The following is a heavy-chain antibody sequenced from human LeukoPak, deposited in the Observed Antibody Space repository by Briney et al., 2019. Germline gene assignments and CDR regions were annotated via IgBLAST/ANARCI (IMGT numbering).Heavy chain of an antibody. D-gene: IGHD5-18*01. CDR1: GFTFGSYA. Sequence: GGSLRLSCAASGFTFGSYAMSWVRQAPGKGLEWVSTFSGGATYYADSVKGRFTLSRDNSKNTLYLQMNSLRAEDTAVYYCARLGYNYGWGYFDYWGQGTLVTVSS. CDR2: FSGGAT. CDR3: ARLGYNYGWGYFDY. V-gene: IGHV3-23*01. J-gene: IGHJ4*02.